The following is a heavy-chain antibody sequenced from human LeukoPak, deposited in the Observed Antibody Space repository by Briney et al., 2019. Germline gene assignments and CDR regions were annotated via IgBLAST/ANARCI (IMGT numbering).Heavy chain of an antibody. CDR2: IIPIFGTA. CDR3: ARMGGVAGSDY. V-gene: IGHV1-69*06. J-gene: IGHJ4*02. CDR1: GGTLSSYA. Sequence: SVKVSCKASGGTLSSYAISWGRQAPGPRLEWMGGIIPIFGTANYAQKFQGRVTITADKSTSTAYMELSSLRSEDTAVYYCARMGGVAGSDYWGQGTLVTVSS. D-gene: IGHD6-19*01.